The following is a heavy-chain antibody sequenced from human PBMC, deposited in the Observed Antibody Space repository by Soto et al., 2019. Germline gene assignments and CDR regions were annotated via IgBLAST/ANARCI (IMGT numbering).Heavy chain of an antibody. CDR3: AKDLIPIAVASPFDY. Sequence: PGGSLRLSCSASGFTFSSYAMHWVRQAPGKGLEYVSAISSNGGSTYYADSVKGRFTISRDNSKNTLYLQMSSLRAEDTAVYYCAKDLIPIAVASPFDYWGQGTLVTVSS. J-gene: IGHJ4*02. CDR2: ISSNGGST. CDR1: GFTFSSYA. V-gene: IGHV3-64D*06. D-gene: IGHD6-19*01.